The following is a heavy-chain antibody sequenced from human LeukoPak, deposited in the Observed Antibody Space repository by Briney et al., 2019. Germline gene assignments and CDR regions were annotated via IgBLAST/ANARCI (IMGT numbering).Heavy chain of an antibody. Sequence: GGSLRLSCAASGFIFSSYWMHWVRQAPGKGLVWVSRINSDGSITTYAASAKGRFTISRDNAKNTLYLQMNSLTAEDTAVYYCARGDVVVPAAMAPDPWGQGTLVTVSS. V-gene: IGHV3-74*01. CDR1: GFIFSSYW. D-gene: IGHD2-2*01. CDR3: ARGDVVVPAAMAPDP. J-gene: IGHJ5*02. CDR2: INSDGSIT.